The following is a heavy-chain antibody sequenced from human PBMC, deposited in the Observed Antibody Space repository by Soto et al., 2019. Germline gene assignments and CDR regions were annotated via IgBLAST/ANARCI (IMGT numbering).Heavy chain of an antibody. CDR1: GYTFTSYG. CDR2: ISAYNGNT. Sequence: GASVKVSCKASGYTFTSYGISWVRQAPGQGLEWMGWISAYNGNTNYAQKLQGRVTMTTDTSTSTAYMELRSLRSDDTAVYYCARPTTVVTQRAFDAFDIWGQGTMVTVSS. V-gene: IGHV1-18*01. D-gene: IGHD4-17*01. CDR3: ARPTTVVTQRAFDAFDI. J-gene: IGHJ3*02.